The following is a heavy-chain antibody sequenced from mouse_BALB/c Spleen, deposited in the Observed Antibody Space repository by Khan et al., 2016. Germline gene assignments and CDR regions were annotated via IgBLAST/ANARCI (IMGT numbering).Heavy chain of an antibody. Sequence: EVELVESGGGLVQPGGSLKLSCVASGFTFSSYGMSWVRQTPDKRLELVAIINSNGGSTYYPDSVMGRLTISRDNAKNTLNLQMSSLKSEDTAKYYGARAYRFDVEDYYAMDYWGQGTSVTVSS. CDR3: ARAYRFDVEDYYAMDY. D-gene: IGHD2-14*01. J-gene: IGHJ4*01. CDR2: INSNGGST. V-gene: IGHV5-6-3*01. CDR1: GFTFSSYG.